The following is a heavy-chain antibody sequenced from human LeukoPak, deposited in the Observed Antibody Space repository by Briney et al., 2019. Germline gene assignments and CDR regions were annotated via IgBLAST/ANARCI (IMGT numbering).Heavy chain of an antibody. D-gene: IGHD2-21*02. J-gene: IGHJ6*02. V-gene: IGHV4-31*03. CDR1: GGSISSGGYY. CDR2: IYYSGST. CDR3: ARSTYCGGDCYFRCYYYGMDV. Sequence: PSETLSLTCTVSGGSISSGGYYWSWIRQFPGKGLEWIGYIYYSGSTYYNPSLKSRVTISIDTSKNQFSLKLSSVTAADTAVYYCARSTYCGGDCYFRCYYYGMDVWGQGTTVTVSS.